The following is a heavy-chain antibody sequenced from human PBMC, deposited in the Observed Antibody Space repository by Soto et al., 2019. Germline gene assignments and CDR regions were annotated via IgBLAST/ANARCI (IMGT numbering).Heavy chain of an antibody. CDR3: TXXSWXGEVFDI. Sequence: QVQLVQSGAEVKKPGSSVKVSXXDSGGTFSTYSMFWVRQAPGQGLEWMGRIIPMLGVRNYAQRFQDRVTITADKSTATVHMELSSLRSEDTALXYCTXXSWXGEVFDIWGQGTMVTVSS. J-gene: IGHJ3*02. V-gene: IGHV1-69*02. CDR2: IIPMLGVR. CDR1: GGTFSTYS. D-gene: IGHD6-19*01.